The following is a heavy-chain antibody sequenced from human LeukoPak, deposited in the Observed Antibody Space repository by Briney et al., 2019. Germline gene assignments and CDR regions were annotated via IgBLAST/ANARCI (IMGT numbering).Heavy chain of an antibody. J-gene: IGHJ4*01. D-gene: IGHD5-12*01. V-gene: IGHV3-48*01. CDR1: GFNFIDYS. Sequence: GGSLRLSCAASGFNFIDYSMNWVRQAPGKGLEWISYIGISSGNTKYEDSVKGRFTISRDKARNSLYLQMNSLRVEDTAVYYCARDHRYAFDNWGHGTLVTVSS. CDR3: ARDHRYAFDN. CDR2: IGISSGNT.